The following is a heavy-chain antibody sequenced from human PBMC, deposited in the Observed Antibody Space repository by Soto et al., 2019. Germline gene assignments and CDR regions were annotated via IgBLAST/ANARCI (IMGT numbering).Heavy chain of an antibody. D-gene: IGHD5-18*01. CDR2: INPNSGGT. CDR3: ARSLVDTWYYYYYGMDV. CDR1: GYTFTGYY. J-gene: IGHJ6*02. Sequence: GASVKVSCKASGYTFTGYYMHWVRQAPGQGLEWMGWINPNSGGTNYAQKFQGWVTMTRDTSISTAYMELSRLRSDDTAVYYCARSLVDTWYYYYYGMDVWGQGTTVTVSS. V-gene: IGHV1-2*04.